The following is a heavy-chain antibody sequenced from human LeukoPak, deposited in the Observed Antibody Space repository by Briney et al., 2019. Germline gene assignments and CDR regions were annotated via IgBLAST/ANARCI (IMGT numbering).Heavy chain of an antibody. D-gene: IGHD3-10*01. J-gene: IGHJ3*02. Sequence: SETLSLTCTVSGASINGHYWSWVRQSPEKGLEWIGYISHTGSTNYNPFLKSRVTMSVDTSKKQFSLKLRSVTAADTAIYYCARDQISINALDIWGQGTLVTVSS. CDR1: GASINGHY. CDR3: ARDQISINALDI. CDR2: ISHTGST. V-gene: IGHV4-59*11.